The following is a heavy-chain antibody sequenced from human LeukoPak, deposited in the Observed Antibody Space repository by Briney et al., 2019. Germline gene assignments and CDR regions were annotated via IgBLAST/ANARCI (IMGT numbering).Heavy chain of an antibody. CDR2: IYDSGST. V-gene: IGHV4-39*01. Sequence: PSETLSLTCAVAGGSINSDNWWSWVRQPPGKGLEWIGSIYDSGSTYYNPTLKSRVTISVDTSKNQFSLKLNSVTAADTAVYYCARHYGPWGQGTLVTVSS. CDR3: ARHYGP. D-gene: IGHD3-10*01. J-gene: IGHJ5*02. CDR1: GGSINSDNW.